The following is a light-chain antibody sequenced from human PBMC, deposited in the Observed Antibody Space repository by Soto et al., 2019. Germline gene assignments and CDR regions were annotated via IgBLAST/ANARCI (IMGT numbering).Light chain of an antibody. CDR2: DAS. CDR1: QSVSSY. Sequence: EIVLTQSPATQSLSPGERATLSCRASQSVSSYLSWYQQRPGQAPRLLIYDASNRATGIPVRFSGSGSGTDFTLTISTLEPEDFAVYYCQQRGNWPLTFGQGTKVEVK. J-gene: IGKJ1*01. CDR3: QQRGNWPLT. V-gene: IGKV3-11*01.